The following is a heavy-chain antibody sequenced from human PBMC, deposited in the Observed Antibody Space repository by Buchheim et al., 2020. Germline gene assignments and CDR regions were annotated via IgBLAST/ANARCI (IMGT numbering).Heavy chain of an antibody. CDR2: IYSDGST. CDR1: GFTVRSNY. Sequence: EVQLVESGGGLVQPGGSLRLSCAASGFTVRSNYMNWVRQAPGKGLEWVSVIYSDGSTYYADDVKGRFTISSDNSKNTVYLQMNSLRAEDTAVYYCARDGLVSNYYGMDVWGQGTT. V-gene: IGHV3-66*02. D-gene: IGHD2-8*01. CDR3: ARDGLVSNYYGMDV. J-gene: IGHJ6*02.